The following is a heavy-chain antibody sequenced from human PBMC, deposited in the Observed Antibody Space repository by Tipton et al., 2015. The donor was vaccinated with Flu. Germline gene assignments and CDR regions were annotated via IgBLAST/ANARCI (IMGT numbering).Heavy chain of an antibody. D-gene: IGHD3-10*01. CDR1: GGSISSYY. J-gene: IGHJ4*02. Sequence: TLSLTCTVSGGSISSYYWSWIRQPPGKGLEWIGYIYYSGSTNYNPSLKSRVTISVDTSKNQFSLKLSSVTAADTAVYYCARRVYYYGSYYFDYWGQGTLATVSS. V-gene: IGHV4-59*08. CDR2: IYYSGST. CDR3: ARRVYYYGSYYFDY.